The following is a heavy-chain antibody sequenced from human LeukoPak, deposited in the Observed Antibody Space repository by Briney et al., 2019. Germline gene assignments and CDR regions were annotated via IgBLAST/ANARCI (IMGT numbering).Heavy chain of an antibody. D-gene: IGHD5-18*01. V-gene: IGHV3-23*01. CDR2: VSGSAGRT. CDR1: GFTFSSNA. Sequence: PGGSQRLSCAASGFTFSSNAMSWVRQAPGKELEWVSSVSGSAGRTFYADSVTGRFTISRDNSKSTLYLQMNSLRAEDTALYYCAKQAPAMVVGSLDYWGQGTLLTVSS. J-gene: IGHJ4*02. CDR3: AKQAPAMVVGSLDY.